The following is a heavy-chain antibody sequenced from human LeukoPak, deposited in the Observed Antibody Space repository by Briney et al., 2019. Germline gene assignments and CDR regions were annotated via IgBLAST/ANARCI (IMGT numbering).Heavy chain of an antibody. J-gene: IGHJ6*02. V-gene: IGHV1-18*01. CDR2: ISACNGNT. CDR1: GYTFTSYG. CDR3: ARDFWSGYYYYYYYGMDV. D-gene: IGHD3-3*01. Sequence: ASVKVSCKASGYTFTSYGISWVRQAPGQGLEWMGWISACNGNTNYAQKLQGRVTMTTDTSTSTAYMELRSLRSDDTAVYYCARDFWSGYYYYYYYGMDVWGQGTTVTVSS.